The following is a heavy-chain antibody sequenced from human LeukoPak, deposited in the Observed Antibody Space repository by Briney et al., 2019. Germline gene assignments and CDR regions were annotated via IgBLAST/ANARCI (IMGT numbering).Heavy chain of an antibody. CDR2: IYYSGST. D-gene: IGHD4-17*01. CDR1: GGSISSSSYY. Sequence: SETLSLTCTVSGGSISSSSYYWGWIRQPPGKGLEWIGSIYYSGSTNYNPSLKSRVTISVDTSKKQFSLKVSSVTAADTAVYYCAKSKAGLRIDYWGQGTLVTVSS. CDR3: AKSKAGLRIDY. V-gene: IGHV4-39*07. J-gene: IGHJ4*02.